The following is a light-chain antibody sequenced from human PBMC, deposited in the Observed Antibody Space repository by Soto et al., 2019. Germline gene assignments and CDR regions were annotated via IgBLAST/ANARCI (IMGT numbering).Light chain of an antibody. CDR3: CSHAGDYTWV. CDR1: SSDVGAYDY. CDR2: DVS. J-gene: IGLJ3*02. Sequence: QSVLTQPRSVSGSLGQSVTISCTGTSSDVGAYDYVSWYQHHPGKAPKLLIYDVSKWPSGVPDRFSGSKSGNTASLTISGLQAEDEADYHCCSHAGDYTWVFGGGTKLTVL. V-gene: IGLV2-11*01.